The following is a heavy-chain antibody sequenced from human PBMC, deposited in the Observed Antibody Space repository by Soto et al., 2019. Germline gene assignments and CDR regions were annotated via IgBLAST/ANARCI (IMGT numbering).Heavy chain of an antibody. CDR3: ARTYCTSSTGCDNWFDP. Sequence: EVQLVQSGAEIKKPGESLKISCQGSGYSFTTFWIGWVRQMPGKGLEWMGIIDPEDSDTRYSPSFQGQVTMSVDKSISAAYLQWSSLKASDTAMYYCARTYCTSSTGCDNWFDPWGQGTLVTVSS. CDR1: GYSFTTFW. J-gene: IGHJ5*02. D-gene: IGHD2-2*01. V-gene: IGHV5-51*01. CDR2: IDPEDSDT.